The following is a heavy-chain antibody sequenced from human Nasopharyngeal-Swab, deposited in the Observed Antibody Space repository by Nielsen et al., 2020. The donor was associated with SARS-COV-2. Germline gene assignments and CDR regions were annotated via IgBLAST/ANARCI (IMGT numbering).Heavy chain of an antibody. J-gene: IGHJ6*02. CDR1: GFTFSSYW. Sequence: GESLKISCAASGFTFSSYWMHWVRQAPGKGLEWVSVIYSGGSTYYADSVKGRFTISRDNSKNTLYLQMNSLRAEDTAVYYCASSPYYYYGMDVWGQGTTVTVSS. CDR2: IYSGGST. V-gene: IGHV3-66*01. CDR3: ASSPYYYYGMDV.